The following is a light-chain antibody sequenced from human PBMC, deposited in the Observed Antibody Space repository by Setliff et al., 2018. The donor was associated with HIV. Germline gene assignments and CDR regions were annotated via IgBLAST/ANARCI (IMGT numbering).Light chain of an antibody. J-gene: IGLJ2*01. CDR3: QSYDSSAVV. CDR2: EDH. V-gene: IGLV6-57*01. CDR1: SGSIASNY. Sequence: NFMLTQPHSVSESPGQTVTISCARSSGSIASNYVQWYQQRPGSSPTTVIYEDHQRPSGVPDRFSGSIDSSSNSASLTISGLQTEDEADYFCQSYDSSAVVFGGGTKVTVL.